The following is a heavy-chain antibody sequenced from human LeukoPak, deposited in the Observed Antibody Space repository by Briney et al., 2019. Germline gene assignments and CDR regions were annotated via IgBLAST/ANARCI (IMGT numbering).Heavy chain of an antibody. CDR1: GFTFSSYA. CDR3: AADDFWSGYADN. Sequence: GGSLRLSCAASGFTFSSYAMSWVRQAPGKGLEWVSAISGSGGSTYYADSVKGRFTISRDNSKNTLYLQMNSLRAEDTAVYYCAADDFWSGYADNWGQGTLVTVSS. J-gene: IGHJ4*02. CDR2: ISGSGGST. V-gene: IGHV3-23*01. D-gene: IGHD3-3*01.